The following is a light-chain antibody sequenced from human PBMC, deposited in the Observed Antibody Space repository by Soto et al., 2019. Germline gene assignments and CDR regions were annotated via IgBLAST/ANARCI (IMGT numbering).Light chain of an antibody. J-gene: IGKJ1*01. CDR1: QSVGNN. CDR2: GAY. CDR3: QHYNYWPTKT. Sequence: EIVITQSLATLSVSPGERSTLSCRASQSVGNNLAWYQQKPGQAPRLLIYGAYSRATGIPARFSGSGSGTDLTLTISSLQSEDFAVYYCQHYNYWPTKTFGQGTKVDIK. V-gene: IGKV3-15*01.